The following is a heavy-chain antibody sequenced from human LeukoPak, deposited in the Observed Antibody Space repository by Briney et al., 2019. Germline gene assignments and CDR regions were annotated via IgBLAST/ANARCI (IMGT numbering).Heavy chain of an antibody. CDR1: GFTFSSYW. Sequence: GGSLRLSCAASGFTFSSYWMSWVRQAPGKGLEWVANIKQDGSEKYYVDSVKGRFTISRDNAKNSLYLQMNSLRAEDTAVYYCARRVTTDYYYYMDVWGKGTTVTVSS. J-gene: IGHJ6*03. V-gene: IGHV3-7*01. CDR2: IKQDGSEK. CDR3: ARRVTTDYYYYMDV. D-gene: IGHD4-17*01.